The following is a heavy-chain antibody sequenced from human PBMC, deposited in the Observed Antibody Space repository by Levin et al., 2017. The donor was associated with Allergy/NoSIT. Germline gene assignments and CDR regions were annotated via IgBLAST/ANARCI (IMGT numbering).Heavy chain of an antibody. V-gene: IGHV3-23*01. CDR3: AKDQRIQLWPLDGMDV. CDR1: GFTFSSYA. D-gene: IGHD5-18*01. J-gene: IGHJ6*02. CDR2: ISGSGGST. Sequence: GESLKISCAASGFTFSSYAMSWVRQAPGKGLEWVSAISGSGGSTYYADSVKGRFTISRDNSKNTLYLQMNSLRAEDTAVYYCAKDQRIQLWPLDGMDVWGQGTTVTVSS.